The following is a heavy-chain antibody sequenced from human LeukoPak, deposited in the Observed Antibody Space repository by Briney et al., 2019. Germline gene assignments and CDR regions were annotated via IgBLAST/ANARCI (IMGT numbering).Heavy chain of an antibody. D-gene: IGHD3-10*01. Sequence: SRTLSLTCAISGDSVSSYSAAWNWIRQSPSRGLEWLGRTYYRSKWYNDYAVSVKSRISINTDTSKNQFSLQLNSVTPEDTAVYYCARDHGSGSYYHLYYLDYWGQGTLVTVSS. V-gene: IGHV6-1*01. J-gene: IGHJ4*02. CDR2: TYYRSKWYN. CDR3: ARDHGSGSYYHLYYLDY. CDR1: GDSVSSYSAA.